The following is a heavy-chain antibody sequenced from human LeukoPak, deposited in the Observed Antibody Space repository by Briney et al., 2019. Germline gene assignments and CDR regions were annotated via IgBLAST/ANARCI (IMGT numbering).Heavy chain of an antibody. CDR2: MNPNSGDT. J-gene: IGHJ4*02. Sequence: ASVNASCKASGYIFTGYYVHWVRQAPGQGLEWMGWMNPNSGDTNYAQKFQGRVTMTRDTSITTAYVELSSLTSDDAAVYYCARGRYGLLSGYDYWGQGAMVTVSS. D-gene: IGHD3-22*01. CDR1: GYIFTGYY. CDR3: ARGRYGLLSGYDY. V-gene: IGHV1-2*02.